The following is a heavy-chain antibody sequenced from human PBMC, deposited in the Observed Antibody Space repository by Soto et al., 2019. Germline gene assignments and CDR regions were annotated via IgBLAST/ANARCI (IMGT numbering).Heavy chain of an antibody. Sequence: QVQLQESGPGLVKPSQTLSLTCTVSGGSISSGGYYWSWLRQHQGKGLEWIGYIYDSGSTYYNPSLNSRVTISVDTSKNQFALKLSSVTAADTAVYYCARDPAQPHDAFDIWGQGTMVTVSS. CDR1: GGSISSGGYY. CDR3: ARDPAQPHDAFDI. J-gene: IGHJ3*02. CDR2: IYDSGST. D-gene: IGHD2-2*01. V-gene: IGHV4-31*03.